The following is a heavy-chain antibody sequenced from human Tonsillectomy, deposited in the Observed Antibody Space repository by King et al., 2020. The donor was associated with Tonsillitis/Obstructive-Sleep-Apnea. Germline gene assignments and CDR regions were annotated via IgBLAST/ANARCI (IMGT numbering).Heavy chain of an antibody. CDR1: GFSLSTSGVG. CDR2: IYLDDDK. CDR3: AHSRKEYDYIWGSYRFGWFDP. J-gene: IGHJ5*02. V-gene: IGHV2-5*02. Sequence: ITLKESGPTLVKPTQTLTLTCTFSGFSLSTSGVGVGWIRQPPGKALEWLALIYLDDDKRYSPSLKSRLTITKDTSKNQVVLTMTNMDPVGAATYYCAHSRKEYDYIWGSYRFGWFDPWGQGTLVTVSS. D-gene: IGHD3-16*02.